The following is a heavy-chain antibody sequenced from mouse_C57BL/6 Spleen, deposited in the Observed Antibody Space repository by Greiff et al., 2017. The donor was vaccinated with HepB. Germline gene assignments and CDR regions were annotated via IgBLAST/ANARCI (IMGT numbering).Heavy chain of an antibody. D-gene: IGHD2-3*01. CDR3: ARGIYDGYSDYFDY. CDR2: IDPSDSYT. Sequence: QVQLQQPGAELVMPGASVKLSCKASGYTFTSYWMHWVKQRPGQGLEWIGEIDPSDSYTNYNQKFKGKSTLTVDKSSSTAYMQLSSLTSEDSAFYYCARGIYDGYSDYFDYWGQGTTLTVSS. CDR1: GYTFTSYW. V-gene: IGHV1-69*01. J-gene: IGHJ2*01.